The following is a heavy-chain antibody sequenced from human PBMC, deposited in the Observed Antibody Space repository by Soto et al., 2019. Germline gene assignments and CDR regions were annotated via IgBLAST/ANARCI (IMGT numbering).Heavy chain of an antibody. CDR3: ARDFYGGYTYGPGDY. D-gene: IGHD5-18*01. J-gene: IGHJ4*02. V-gene: IGHV3-7*01. CDR2: IHGDGGKI. CDR1: GFMFSAYW. Sequence: AGGSLRLSCAASGFMFSAYWMSWVRQAPGKGPEWVANIHGDGGKIYYVDSVKGRFTISRDNAKRSLYLQMNSLRAEDTAVYYCARDFYGGYTYGPGDYWGQGALVTVSS.